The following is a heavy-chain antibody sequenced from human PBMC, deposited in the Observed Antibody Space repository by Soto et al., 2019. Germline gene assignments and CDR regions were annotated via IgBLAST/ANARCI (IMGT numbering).Heavy chain of an antibody. CDR3: ARAPYSNAWYRFDL. J-gene: IGHJ4*02. Sequence: QLVESXXXXVQPGGSLRLSCEASGFTFXGYWMSWVRQAPGKGLEWVADIKHDGSVQYYVDSVKGRLTISRDNAKKQLYLQMNGLRAEDTALYYCARAPYSNAWYRFDLWGQGTLVTVSS. CDR2: IKHDGSVQ. CDR1: GFTFXGYW. D-gene: IGHD4-4*01. V-gene: IGHV3-7*03.